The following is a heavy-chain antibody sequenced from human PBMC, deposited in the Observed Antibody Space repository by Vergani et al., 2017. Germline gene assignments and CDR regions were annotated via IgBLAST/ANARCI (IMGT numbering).Heavy chain of an antibody. CDR1: GGSVSSYY. CDR2: ISYSGST. J-gene: IGHJ2*01. Sequence: QVKLQESGPGLVKPSETLSLTCTVSGGSVSSYYWSWIRQPPGKGLEWIGYISYSGSTNYNPSLKSRVSISVDTSKNQFSLKLSSVTAADTAVYYCARVERDMTPREGWYFDLWGRGTLVTVSS. D-gene: IGHD1-1*01. CDR3: ARVERDMTPREGWYFDL. V-gene: IGHV4-59*02.